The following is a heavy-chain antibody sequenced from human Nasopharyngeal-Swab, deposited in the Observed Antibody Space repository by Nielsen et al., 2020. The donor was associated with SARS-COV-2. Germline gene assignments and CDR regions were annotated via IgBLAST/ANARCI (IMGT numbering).Heavy chain of an antibody. J-gene: IGHJ5*02. D-gene: IGHD6-13*01. CDR2: IYSGGST. V-gene: IGHV3-53*01. Sequence: ARQMPGKGLEWVSVIYSGGSTYYADSVKGRFTISRDNSKNTLYLQMNSLRAEDTAVYYCARLGSSSWYANWFDPWGQGTLVTVSS. CDR3: ARLGSSSWYANWFDP.